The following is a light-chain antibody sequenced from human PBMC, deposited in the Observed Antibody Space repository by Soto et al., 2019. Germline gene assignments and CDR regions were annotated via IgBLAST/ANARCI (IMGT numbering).Light chain of an antibody. V-gene: IGKV2-28*01. Sequence: DLVMTQSPLSLPVTPGEPASISCRSSQSLLYSNGYNYLDWYVQKPGQSPQLLIYLGSNRASGVPDRFSGSASGTVFTLKISRVEAEDVGVYYCMQALQVPHTFGQGTKLEIK. CDR3: MQALQVPHT. J-gene: IGKJ2*01. CDR2: LGS. CDR1: QSLLYSNGYNY.